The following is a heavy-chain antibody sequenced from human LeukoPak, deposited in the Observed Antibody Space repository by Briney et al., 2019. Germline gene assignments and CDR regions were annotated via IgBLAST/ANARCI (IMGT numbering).Heavy chain of an antibody. V-gene: IGHV3-23*01. J-gene: IGHJ6*02. CDR3: ARVSSISSSMFNFYYYGMDV. CDR1: GFTLSSYA. Sequence: GGSLRLSCAASGFTLSSYAMSWVRQAPGKGLEWVSLISGNAGSTYYADSVKGRFTISRDNAKNSLYLQMNSLRAEDTAVYYCARVSSISSSMFNFYYYGMDVWGQGTTVTVSS. CDR2: ISGNAGST. D-gene: IGHD6-6*01.